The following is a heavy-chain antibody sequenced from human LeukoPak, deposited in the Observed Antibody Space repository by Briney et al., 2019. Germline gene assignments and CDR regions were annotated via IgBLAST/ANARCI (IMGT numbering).Heavy chain of an antibody. D-gene: IGHD3-9*01. CDR2: TIPIFGTA. CDR3: ASLRYFDWYPPPHGAFDI. Sequence: GASVKVSCKASGGTFSSYAISWVRQAPGQGHEWMGGTIPIFGTANYAQKVPGRVTITTDESTSTAYMELSSLRSEDMAVYCCASLRYFDWYPPPHGAFDIWGQGTMVTVSS. V-gene: IGHV1-69*05. J-gene: IGHJ3*02. CDR1: GGTFSSYA.